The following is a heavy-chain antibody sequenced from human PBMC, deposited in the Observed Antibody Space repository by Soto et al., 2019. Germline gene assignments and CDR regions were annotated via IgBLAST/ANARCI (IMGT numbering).Heavy chain of an antibody. CDR2: ISGSGGST. J-gene: IGHJ6*02. CDR1: GFTFSSYA. D-gene: IGHD6-13*01. V-gene: IGHV3-23*01. CDR3: AKGQQLVTFYYYYYGMDV. Sequence: SLRLSCAASGFTFSSYAMSWVRQAPGKGLEWVSAISGSGGSTYYADSVKGRFTISRDNSKNTLYLQMNSLRAEDTAVYYCAKGQQLVTFYYYYYGMDVWGQGTTVTVSS.